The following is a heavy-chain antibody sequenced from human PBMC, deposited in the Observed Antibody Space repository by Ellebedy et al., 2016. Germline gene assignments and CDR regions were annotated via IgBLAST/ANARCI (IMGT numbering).Heavy chain of an antibody. J-gene: IGHJ4*02. CDR2: ISGSSSSM. CDR3: ARVLDD. V-gene: IGHV3-48*02. D-gene: IGHD3-10*01. CDR1: GFTFSSYG. Sequence: GGSLRLSCAASGFTFSSYGMHWVRQAPGKGLEWVSYISGSSSSMYYADSVKGRFTISRDNGKNTLYLQMSSLRDEDTAVYFYARVLDDWGQGTLVTVSS.